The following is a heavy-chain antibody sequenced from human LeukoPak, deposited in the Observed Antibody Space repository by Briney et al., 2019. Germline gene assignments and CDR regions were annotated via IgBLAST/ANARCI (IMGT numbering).Heavy chain of an antibody. CDR3: ARDTLLYADSPDAFDM. D-gene: IGHD4-17*01. CDR2: IGSSGSTV. CDR1: GFSFSSYE. Sequence: GGSLRLSCAASGFSFSSYEINWVRQAPGKGLEWLSYIGSSGSTVYYADSVKGRFTISRDNAKKSLYLQMNSLRDEDTAVYYCARDTLLYADSPDAFDMWSQGTMVTVSS. J-gene: IGHJ3*02. V-gene: IGHV3-48*03.